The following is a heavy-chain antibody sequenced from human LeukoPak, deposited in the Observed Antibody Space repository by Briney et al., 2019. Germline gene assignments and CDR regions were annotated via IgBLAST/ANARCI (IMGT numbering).Heavy chain of an antibody. CDR1: GYAFTAYY. Sequence: ASVKVSCKASGYAFTAYYLHWVRQAPGQGLEWMGWVDPNSGGTKYVQKFQGRFTMTRDTSNNTAYMELSRLRFDDTAVYFCARDNYGILDYWGQGTLVTVSS. D-gene: IGHD3-10*01. CDR2: VDPNSGGT. CDR3: ARDNYGILDY. J-gene: IGHJ4*02. V-gene: IGHV1-2*02.